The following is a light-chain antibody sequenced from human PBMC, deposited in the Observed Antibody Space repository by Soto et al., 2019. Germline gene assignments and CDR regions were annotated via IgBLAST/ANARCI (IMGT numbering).Light chain of an antibody. CDR2: EGS. CDR3: CSYAGSSTEV. V-gene: IGLV2-23*01. J-gene: IGLJ1*01. CDR1: SSDVGRYNL. Sequence: QSALTQPASVSGSPGQSITISCTGTSSDVGRYNLVSWYQQHPGKAPKLMIYEGSKRPSGVSNRFSGSKSGNTASLTISGLQAEDEADYYCCSYAGSSTEVFGTGTKVTVL.